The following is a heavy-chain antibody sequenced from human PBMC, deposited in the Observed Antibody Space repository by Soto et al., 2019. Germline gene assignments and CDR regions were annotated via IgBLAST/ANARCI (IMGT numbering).Heavy chain of an antibody. Sequence: GGSLRLSCAASGFTFSSYSMNWVRQAPGKGLEWVSSISSSSSYIYYADSVKGRFTISRDNAKNSLYLQMNSLRAEDTAVYYCVRVPNYGFKGQYYFDYWGQGTLVTVSS. CDR1: GFTFSSYS. CDR3: VRVPNYGFKGQYYFDY. CDR2: ISSSSSYI. J-gene: IGHJ4*02. D-gene: IGHD3-16*01. V-gene: IGHV3-21*01.